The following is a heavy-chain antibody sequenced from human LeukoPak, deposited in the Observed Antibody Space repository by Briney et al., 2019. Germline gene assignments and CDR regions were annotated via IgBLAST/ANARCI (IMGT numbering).Heavy chain of an antibody. V-gene: IGHV4-59*05. J-gene: IGHJ3*02. Sequence: SETLSLTCTVSGGSISSYYWSWIRQPPGKGLEWIGSMYYSGRTYYNPSLKSRVTISVDKSKNQFSLKMTSVTAADTAVYYCARHGSPSDVLSAFDIWGQGTMITVSS. CDR3: ARHGSPSDVLSAFDI. CDR2: MYYSGRT. D-gene: IGHD3-10*01. CDR1: GGSISSYY.